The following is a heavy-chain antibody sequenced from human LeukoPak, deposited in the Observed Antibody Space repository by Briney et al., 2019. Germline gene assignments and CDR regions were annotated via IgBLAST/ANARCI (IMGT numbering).Heavy chain of an antibody. J-gene: IGHJ4*02. D-gene: IGHD3-22*01. CDR3: ARMPGLGEYYYDSSGYF. CDR2: IKQEGSEK. V-gene: IGHV3-7*01. Sequence: EGSLRFSCAAPGFTLSSYWMSWVRQAPGKGLEWVANIKQEGSEKNYVDSVKGRFTISRDNAKNSLYLQMNSLRAEDTAVYYCARMPGLGEYYYDSSGYFWGQGTLVTVSS. CDR1: GFTLSSYW.